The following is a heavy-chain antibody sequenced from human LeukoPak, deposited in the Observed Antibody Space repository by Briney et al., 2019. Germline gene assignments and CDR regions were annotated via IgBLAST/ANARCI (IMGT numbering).Heavy chain of an antibody. J-gene: IGHJ6*03. CDR3: ARYYYYDRSGYYAYMDV. CDR1: GGSISSHY. CDR2: FYYSGST. V-gene: IGHV4-59*11. Sequence: NLSETLSLTCTVSGGSISSHYWSWIRQPPGKGMEWIGYFYYSGSTNYNPSLKSRVTISVDTSKNQFSLKLSSVTAADTAVYYCARYYYYDRSGYYAYMDVWGKGTTVTVS. D-gene: IGHD3-22*01.